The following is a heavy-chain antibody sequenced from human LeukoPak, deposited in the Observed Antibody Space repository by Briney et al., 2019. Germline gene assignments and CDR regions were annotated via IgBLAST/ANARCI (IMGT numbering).Heavy chain of an antibody. CDR2: ISSSTI. J-gene: IGHJ4*02. V-gene: IGHV3-48*02. D-gene: IGHD2-15*01. CDR3: ATRDCSGGTCYYDY. Sequence: PGGSLRLSCAASGFTFSSYGMNWVRQAPGKGLEWISYISSSTIYYADSVKGRFTISRDNGKNTLYLQMNSLRDADTAVYYCATRDCSGGTCYYDYWGQGTLVTVSS. CDR1: GFTFSSYG.